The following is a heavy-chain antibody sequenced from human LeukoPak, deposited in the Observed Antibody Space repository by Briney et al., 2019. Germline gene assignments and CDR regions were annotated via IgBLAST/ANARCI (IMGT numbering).Heavy chain of an antibody. Sequence: PGGSLRLSCAASGFTFTTYWMTWVRQPPGKGLEWVANINQDGSEKYYVDSVKGRFTISRDNAKNSVSLQMNSLRVEDTAVYYCVRSRGGFWGQGTLVTVSS. D-gene: IGHD3-10*01. CDR1: GFTFTTYW. CDR2: INQDGSEK. V-gene: IGHV3-7*01. J-gene: IGHJ4*02. CDR3: VRSRGGF.